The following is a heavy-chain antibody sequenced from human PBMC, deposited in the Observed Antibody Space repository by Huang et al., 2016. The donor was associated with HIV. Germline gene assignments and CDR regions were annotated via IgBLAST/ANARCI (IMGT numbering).Heavy chain of an antibody. CDR1: GYSFGSYG. CDR3: VRRYGMDV. V-gene: IGHV1-18*04. Sequence: QVQLVQAGAEVKEPGASVKVSCKASGYSFGSYGISWVRQAPGRGLEWMGWISTHNANPTYVQRFQGRDTMTTHTSTSTAYMELRSLTSDDTAVYYCVRRYGMDVWGQGTAVTVSS. CDR2: ISTHNANP. J-gene: IGHJ6*02.